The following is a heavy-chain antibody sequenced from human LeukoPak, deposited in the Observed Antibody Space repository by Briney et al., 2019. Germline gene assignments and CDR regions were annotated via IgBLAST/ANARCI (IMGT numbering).Heavy chain of an antibody. D-gene: IGHD2-15*01. Sequence: GGSLRLSCAASGFTFSSYAMTWVRQAPGKGLEWVSSISAGGGGAYSADSVKGRFTIPRDKSKNTLSLQMNSLRAEDTAIYYCAKSLCSGGSCYSFDYWGQGTLVTVSS. J-gene: IGHJ4*02. CDR2: ISAGGGGA. CDR1: GFTFSSYA. CDR3: AKSLCSGGSCYSFDY. V-gene: IGHV3-23*01.